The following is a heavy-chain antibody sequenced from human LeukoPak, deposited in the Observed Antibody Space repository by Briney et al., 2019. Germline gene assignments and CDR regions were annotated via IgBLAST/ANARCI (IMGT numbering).Heavy chain of an antibody. CDR2: ISGSGGTT. V-gene: IGHV3-23*01. D-gene: IGHD6-13*01. CDR3: ARGSGSSWYFYFGY. Sequence: GGSLRLSCAASGFIFSTYAMSWVRQAPGKGLDWVSGISGSGGTTYYADSVKGRFTISRDNAKNSVYLQMNSLRAEDTALYYCARGSGSSWYFYFGYWGQGTLVTVSS. CDR1: GFIFSTYA. J-gene: IGHJ4*02.